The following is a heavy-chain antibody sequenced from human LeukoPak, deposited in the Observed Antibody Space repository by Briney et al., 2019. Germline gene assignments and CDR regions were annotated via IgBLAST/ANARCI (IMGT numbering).Heavy chain of an antibody. CDR1: GYTFTSYD. D-gene: IGHD2-2*01. CDR3: ARDTDDIVVVPAAPDAFDI. CDR2: MNPNSGNT. V-gene: IGHV1-8*03. J-gene: IGHJ3*02. Sequence: ASVKVSCKASGYTFTSYDINWVRQATGQGLEWMGWMNPNSGNTGYAQKFQGRVTITRNTSISTAYMELSSLRSEDTAVYYCARDTDDIVVVPAAPDAFDIWGQGTMVTVSS.